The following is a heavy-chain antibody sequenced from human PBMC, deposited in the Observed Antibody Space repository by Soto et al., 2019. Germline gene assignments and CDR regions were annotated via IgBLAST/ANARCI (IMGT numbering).Heavy chain of an antibody. CDR2: ISGSGGST. V-gene: IGHV3-23*01. J-gene: IGHJ4*02. Sequence: EVQLLESGGGLVQPGGSLRLSCAASGFTFSSYAMSWVRQAPGKGLEWVSAISGSGGSTYYAHSVKGRFTISRDNSKNTLYLQMNSLRAEDTAVYYCAKNENVLRFLEWLLFSYWGQGTLVTVSS. D-gene: IGHD3-3*01. CDR3: AKNENVLRFLEWLLFSY. CDR1: GFTFSSYA.